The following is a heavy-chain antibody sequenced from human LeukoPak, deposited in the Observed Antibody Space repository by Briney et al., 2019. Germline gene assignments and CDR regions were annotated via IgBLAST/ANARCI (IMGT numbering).Heavy chain of an antibody. D-gene: IGHD3-16*01. CDR3: VRSLRDSGDLDY. Sequence: PGGSLRLSCAASGFIFSNYWMNWVRQAPGKGLEWVANIKQDGSVKYYVDSVKGRFTISRDNAKNSLYLQMNSLRVEDTAVYYCVRSLRDSGDLDYWGQGTLVTVSS. CDR1: GFIFSNYW. CDR2: IKQDGSVK. V-gene: IGHV3-7*01. J-gene: IGHJ4*02.